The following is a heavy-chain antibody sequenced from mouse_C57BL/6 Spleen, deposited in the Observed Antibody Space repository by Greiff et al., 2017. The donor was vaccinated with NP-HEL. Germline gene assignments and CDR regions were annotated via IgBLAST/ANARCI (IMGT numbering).Heavy chain of an antibody. V-gene: IGHV1-76*01. Sequence: QVQLQQSGAELVRPGASVKLSCKASGYTFTDYYINWVKQRPGQGLEWIARIYPGSGNTYYNEKFKGKATLTAEKSSSTAYMQLSSLTSEDSAVYFCARGDDYDLRIAMDYWGQGTSVTVSS. D-gene: IGHD2-4*01. CDR1: GYTFTDYY. CDR2: IYPGSGNT. CDR3: ARGDDYDLRIAMDY. J-gene: IGHJ4*01.